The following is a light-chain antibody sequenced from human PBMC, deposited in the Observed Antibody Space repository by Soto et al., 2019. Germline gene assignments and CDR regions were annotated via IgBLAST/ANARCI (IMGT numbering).Light chain of an antibody. CDR2: GAS. J-gene: IGKJ1*01. V-gene: IGKV3-15*01. CDR3: QQYNNWPRT. CDR1: QSVSSK. Sequence: EIVMTQSPATLSVSPGARAPLSCRASQSVSSKLAWYQQKPGQAPRLLIYGASTRATGIPARFSGSGSGTDFTLTISRLEPEDFAVYYCQQYNNWPRTFGQGTKVDI.